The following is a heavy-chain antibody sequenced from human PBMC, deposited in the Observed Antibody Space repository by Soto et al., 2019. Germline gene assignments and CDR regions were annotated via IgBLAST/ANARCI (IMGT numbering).Heavy chain of an antibody. CDR2: ITANNVNT. V-gene: IGHV1-18*01. CDR1: GYTFTSYG. CDR3: ARDMGGYYFESNDY. J-gene: IGHJ4*02. Sequence: QVQLVQSGPEVKKPGASVKVSCKTSGYTFTSYGISWVRQAPGQGLEWMGWITANNVNTNYAQKLQGRVTMTTDTSTATAYMELRSLRSDDTAVYYCARDMGGYYFESNDYWGQGTLVTVSS. D-gene: IGHD3-22*01.